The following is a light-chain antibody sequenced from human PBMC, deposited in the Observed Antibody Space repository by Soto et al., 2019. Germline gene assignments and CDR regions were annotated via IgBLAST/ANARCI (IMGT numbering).Light chain of an antibody. CDR2: EVR. CDR1: SSDVGGFNY. J-gene: IGLJ3*02. CDR3: SSYTSSSTVV. V-gene: IGLV2-14*01. Sequence: QSALTQPASVSGSPGQSITISCTGTSSDVGGFNYVSWYQHHPGKAPKLMIFEVRNRPSGVSNRFSGSKSGNTASLTISGLQGEDEADYYCSSYTSSSTVVFGGGTKLTVL.